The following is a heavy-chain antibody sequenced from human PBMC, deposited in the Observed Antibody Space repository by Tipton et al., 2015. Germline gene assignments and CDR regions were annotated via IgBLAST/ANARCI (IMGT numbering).Heavy chain of an antibody. V-gene: IGHV1-8*01. D-gene: IGHD3-10*01. Sequence: QSGAEVKKPGASVKVSCKASGYTFISYDINWVRQATGQGIEWMGRMNPNSGNTGYAQNFQGRVTMTRNTSISTVYMELSSLSSGDTAVYYCARDSTSAGNWLDPWGQGTLVIVSS. CDR3: ARDSTSAGNWLDP. J-gene: IGHJ5*02. CDR2: MNPNSGNT. CDR1: GYTFISYD.